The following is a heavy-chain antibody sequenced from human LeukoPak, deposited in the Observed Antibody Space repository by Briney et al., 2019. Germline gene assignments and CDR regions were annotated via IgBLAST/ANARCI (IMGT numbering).Heavy chain of an antibody. V-gene: IGHV3-23*01. Sequence: GGSLRLSCAASGFTFSSYAMSWVRQAPGKGLEXVSAISGSGGSTYYADSVKGRFTISRDNSKNTLYLQMNSLRAEDTAVYYCAKDTDYYGSGRPDWGQGTLVTVSS. CDR2: ISGSGGST. CDR3: AKDTDYYGSGRPD. D-gene: IGHD3-10*01. J-gene: IGHJ4*02. CDR1: GFTFSSYA.